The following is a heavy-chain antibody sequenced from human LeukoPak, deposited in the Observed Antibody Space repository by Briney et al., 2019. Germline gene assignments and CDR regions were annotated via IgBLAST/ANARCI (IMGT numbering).Heavy chain of an antibody. J-gene: IGHJ5*02. CDR2: INSDGSST. D-gene: IGHD6-19*01. CDR3: ARDLPAVAGTGGDP. Sequence: GGSLRLSCAASGLTFSSYWMHWVRQAPGKGLVWVSRINSDGSSTDYADSVKGRFTISRDNAKNTLYLQMNSLRAKDTAVYYCARDLPAVAGTGGDPWGQGTLVTASS. V-gene: IGHV3-74*01. CDR1: GLTFSSYW.